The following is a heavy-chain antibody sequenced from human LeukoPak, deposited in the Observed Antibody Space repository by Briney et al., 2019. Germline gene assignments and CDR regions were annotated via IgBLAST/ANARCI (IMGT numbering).Heavy chain of an antibody. CDR1: GFTFSSYS. D-gene: IGHD6-6*01. V-gene: IGHV3-21*01. CDR3: AKDRGFSSRQSYYFDY. Sequence: PGGSLRLSCAASGFTFSSYSMNWVRQAPGKGLEWVSSISSSSSYIYYADSVKGRFTISRDNSKNTLYLQMNSLRAEDTAVYYCAKDRGFSSRQSYYFDYWGQGTLVTVSS. CDR2: ISSSSSYI. J-gene: IGHJ4*02.